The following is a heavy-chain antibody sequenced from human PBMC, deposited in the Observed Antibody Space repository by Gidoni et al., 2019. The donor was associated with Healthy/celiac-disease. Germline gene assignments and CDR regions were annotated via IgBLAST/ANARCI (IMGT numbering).Heavy chain of an antibody. V-gene: IGHV1-18*01. CDR1: GYTFTSYG. Sequence: QVQLVQSGAEVKKLGASVKVSCKASGYTFTSYGISWVRQAPGQGLEWMGWISAYNGNTNYAQKLQGRVTMTTDTSTSTAYMELRSLRSDDTAVYYCARACYDFWSGYSLGGHYYYYGMDVWGQGTTVTVSS. D-gene: IGHD3-3*01. CDR3: ARACYDFWSGYSLGGHYYYYGMDV. CDR2: ISAYNGNT. J-gene: IGHJ6*02.